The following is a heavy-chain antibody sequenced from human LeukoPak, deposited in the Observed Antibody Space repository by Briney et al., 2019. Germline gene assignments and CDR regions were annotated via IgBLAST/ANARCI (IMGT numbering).Heavy chain of an antibody. CDR3: AREQYCSSTSCYPLGTYYFDY. J-gene: IGHJ4*02. V-gene: IGHV3-7*01. D-gene: IGHD2-2*01. Sequence: VGSLRLSCAASGFTFSSYWMSWVRQAPGKGLEWVANIKQDGSEKYYVDSVKGRFTISRDNAKNSMYLQMNSLRAEDTAVYYCAREQYCSSTSCYPLGTYYFDYWGQGTLVTVSS. CDR2: IKQDGSEK. CDR1: GFTFSSYW.